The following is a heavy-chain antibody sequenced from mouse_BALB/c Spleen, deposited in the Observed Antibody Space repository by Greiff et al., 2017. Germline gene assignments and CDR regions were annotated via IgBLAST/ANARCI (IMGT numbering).Heavy chain of an antibody. D-gene: IGHD2-4*01. J-gene: IGHJ4*01. CDR2: ISSGGSYT. Sequence: EVKLQESGGGLVKPGGSLKLSCAASGFTFSSYTMSWVRQTPEKRLEWVATISSGGSYTYYPDSVKGRFTISRDNAKNTLYLQMRSLKSEDTAMYYCTSSTMITTHYAMDYWGQGTSVTVSS. CDR1: GFTFSSYT. CDR3: TSSTMITTHYAMDY. V-gene: IGHV5-6-4*01.